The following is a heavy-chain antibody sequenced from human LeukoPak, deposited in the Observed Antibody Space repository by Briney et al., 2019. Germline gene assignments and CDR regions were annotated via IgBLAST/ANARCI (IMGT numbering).Heavy chain of an antibody. J-gene: IGHJ4*02. Sequence: GGSLRLSCAASGFTFSSYSMNWVRQAPGKGLEWVSAISGSGGSTYYADSVKGRFTISRDNSKNTLYLQMNSLRAEDTAVYYCAKAGDTYYYDSSGSFYFDYWGQGTLVTVSS. CDR1: GFTFSSYS. CDR3: AKAGDTYYYDSSGSFYFDY. V-gene: IGHV3-23*01. D-gene: IGHD3-22*01. CDR2: ISGSGGST.